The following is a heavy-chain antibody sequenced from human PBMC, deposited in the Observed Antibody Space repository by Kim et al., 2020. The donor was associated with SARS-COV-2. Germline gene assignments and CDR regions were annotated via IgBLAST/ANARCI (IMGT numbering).Heavy chain of an antibody. CDR2: ISSSSSYI. D-gene: IGHD6-19*01. Sequence: GGSLRLSCAASGFTFSSYSMNWVRQAPGKGLEWVSSISSSSSYIYYADSVKGRFTISRDNAKNSLYPQMNSLRAEDTAVYYCARSYSSGWCYFDYWGQGTLVTVSS. J-gene: IGHJ4*02. CDR1: GFTFSSYS. CDR3: ARSYSSGWCYFDY. V-gene: IGHV3-21*01.